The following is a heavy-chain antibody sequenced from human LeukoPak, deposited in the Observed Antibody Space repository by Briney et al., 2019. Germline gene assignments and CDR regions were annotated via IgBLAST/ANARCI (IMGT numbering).Heavy chain of an antibody. CDR2: INHSGST. Sequence: SETLSLTCAVYGGSFSGYYWSWIRQPPGKGLEWIGEINHSGSTNYNPSLKNRVTISVDTSKNQFSLKLSSVTAADTAVYYCAIEPFGGTFDYWGQGTLVTVSS. CDR3: AIEPFGGTFDY. V-gene: IGHV4-34*01. D-gene: IGHD3-10*01. J-gene: IGHJ4*02. CDR1: GGSFSGYY.